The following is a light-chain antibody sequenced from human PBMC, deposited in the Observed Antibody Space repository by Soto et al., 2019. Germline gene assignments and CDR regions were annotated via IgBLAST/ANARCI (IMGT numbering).Light chain of an antibody. V-gene: IGKV3-15*01. CDR2: GAS. J-gene: IGKJ2*01. CDR1: QSVSTN. CDR3: QQYNNWPYT. Sequence: EIVMTQSPDTLSVSPGERATLSCRASQSVSTNLAWYQQKPGQAPRLLIYGASTRATGIPARFSGSGSGTEFTLTIRSLQDEDFAVYHCQQYNNWPYTFGQGTKLEIK.